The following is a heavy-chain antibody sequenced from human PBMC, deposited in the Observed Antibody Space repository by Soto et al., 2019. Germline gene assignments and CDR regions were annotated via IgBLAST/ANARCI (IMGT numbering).Heavy chain of an antibody. CDR2: ISSSGSTI. J-gene: IGHJ4*02. D-gene: IGHD2-21*01. CDR1: GFTFSDYY. Sequence: GGSLRLSCAAPGFTFSDYYMSWIRQAPGKGLEWVSYISSSGSTIYYADSVKGRFTISRDNAKNSLYLQMNSLRAEVTAVYYCARRAYCGGDCYLDYWGQGTLVTVSS. V-gene: IGHV3-11*01. CDR3: ARRAYCGGDCYLDY.